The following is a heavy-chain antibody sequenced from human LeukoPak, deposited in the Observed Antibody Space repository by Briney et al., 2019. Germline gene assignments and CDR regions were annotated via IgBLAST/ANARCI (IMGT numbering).Heavy chain of an antibody. V-gene: IGHV4-59*01. D-gene: IGHD6-6*01. J-gene: IGHJ4*02. CDR2: IYYSGST. CDR1: GGSISSYY. Sequence: SETLSLTCTVSGGSISSYYWSWIRQPPGKGLEWIGYIYYSGSTNYHPSLKSRITISVDTSKNQFSLKLSSVSAADTAVYYCARGNGIAVRPTSFDYWGQGILVTVSS. CDR3: ARGNGIAVRPTSFDY.